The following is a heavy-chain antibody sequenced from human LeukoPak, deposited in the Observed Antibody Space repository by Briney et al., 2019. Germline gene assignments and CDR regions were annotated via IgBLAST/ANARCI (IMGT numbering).Heavy chain of an antibody. CDR3: ARLAYYDNSGSSRPFDI. CDR2: IYWDDDK. J-gene: IGHJ3*02. CDR1: GFSLTTRGVG. V-gene: IGHV2-5*02. Sequence: SGPTLVNPTQTLTLTCAFSGFSLTTRGVGVGWIRQPPGKALEWLALIYWDDDKRDSPSLKSRLTITKDTSKKQVVLTVTNLDPVDTATYYCARLAYYDNSGSSRPFDIWGQGTRVTVSS. D-gene: IGHD3-22*01.